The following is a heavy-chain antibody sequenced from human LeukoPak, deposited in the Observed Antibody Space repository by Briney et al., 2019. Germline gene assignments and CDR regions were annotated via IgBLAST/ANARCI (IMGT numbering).Heavy chain of an antibody. Sequence: GASVKVSCKASGGTFSSYAISWVRQAPGQGLEWMGGIIPIFGTANYAQKFQGRVTITADESTSTAYMELSSLRSEDTAVYYCARGETDDYGGNNWFDPWGQGTLVTVSS. D-gene: IGHD4-23*01. CDR1: GGTFSSYA. CDR2: IIPIFGTA. V-gene: IGHV1-69*13. J-gene: IGHJ5*02. CDR3: ARGETDDYGGNNWFDP.